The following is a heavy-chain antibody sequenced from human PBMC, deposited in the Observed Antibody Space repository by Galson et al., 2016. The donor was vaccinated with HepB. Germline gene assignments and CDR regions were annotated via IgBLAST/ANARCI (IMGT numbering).Heavy chain of an antibody. V-gene: IGHV4-59*01. D-gene: IGHD4-23*01. CDR2: IYYSGTT. J-gene: IGHJ3*02. CDR1: GGSISPFF. CDR3: ARSYGGYAFDI. Sequence: SETLSLTCTVSGGSISPFFWSWIRQPPGKGLEWIAYIYYSGTTNYNPSLNSRVTISLDTSKSQFSLKVTSVTAADTAVYYCARSYGGYAFDIWGQGTMVTGSS.